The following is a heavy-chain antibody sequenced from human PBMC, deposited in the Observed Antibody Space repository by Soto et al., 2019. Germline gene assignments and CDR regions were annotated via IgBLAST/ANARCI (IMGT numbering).Heavy chain of an antibody. V-gene: IGHV3-13*01. CDR3: ARGQEVGAHFFDS. CDR1: GFTFSGFD. D-gene: IGHD2-15*01. CDR2: IGTAGGT. J-gene: IGHJ4*02. Sequence: GGSLRLSCEASGFTFSGFDMHWVRQPTGKGLEWVSTIGTAGGTYYAVSVKDRFTISRDNAKNSLSLQMNSLRAGDTAVYFCARGQEVGAHFFDSWGQGTQVTVSS.